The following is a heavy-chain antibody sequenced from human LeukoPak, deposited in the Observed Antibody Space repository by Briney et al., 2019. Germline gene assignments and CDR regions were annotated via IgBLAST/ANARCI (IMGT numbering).Heavy chain of an antibody. V-gene: IGHV4-59*01. J-gene: IGHJ4*02. CDR3: ARGIESYGDFGY. CDR1: GGSISGSY. D-gene: IGHD4-17*01. Sequence: SETLSLTCTVSGGSISGSYWSWIRQPPGKGLEWIAYMYNSGSTNYNPSLKSRVTISIDTSKNQFSLKLSSLTAADTAIYYCARGIESYGDFGYWGQGILVTVSS. CDR2: MYNSGST.